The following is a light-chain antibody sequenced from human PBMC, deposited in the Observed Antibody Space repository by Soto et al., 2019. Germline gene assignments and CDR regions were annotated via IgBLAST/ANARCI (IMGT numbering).Light chain of an antibody. CDR3: QHCSNGLT. J-gene: IGKJ4*01. Sequence: EVVLTQSPATLSLSPGERATLSCRASQSVSSYLAWYQQKAGQAPRLLFYDASNRVTGVPARFSGSGSGTQFTLTISSLEPEVVAGYYCQHCSNGLTFGGGTKVEIK. CDR2: DAS. CDR1: QSVSSY. V-gene: IGKV3-11*01.